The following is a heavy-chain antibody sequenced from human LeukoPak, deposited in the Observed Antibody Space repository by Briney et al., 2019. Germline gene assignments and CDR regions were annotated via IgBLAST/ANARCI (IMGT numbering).Heavy chain of an antibody. Sequence: TSETLSLTCTVSGGSISSYYWSWIQQPPGKGLEWIGYIYYSGSTNYNPSLKSRVTISVDTSKNQFSLKLSSVTAADTAVYYCAREARSGIAADYWGQGTLVTVSS. CDR1: GGSISSYY. D-gene: IGHD6-13*01. V-gene: IGHV4-59*01. J-gene: IGHJ4*02. CDR2: IYYSGST. CDR3: AREARSGIAADY.